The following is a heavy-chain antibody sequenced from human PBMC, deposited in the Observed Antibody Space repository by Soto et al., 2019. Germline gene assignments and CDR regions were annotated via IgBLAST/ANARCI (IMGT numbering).Heavy chain of an antibody. CDR1: RYTFSSYA. D-gene: IGHD4-17*01. J-gene: IGHJ4*02. CDR3: ASGSDYGAFFDY. V-gene: IGHV3-23*01. CDR2: ISGSGGST. Sequence: SSNAPRYTFSSYAMSWVRQAPGKGLEWVSAISGSGGSTYYADSVKGRFTISRDNSKNTLYLQMNSLRAEDTAVYYCASGSDYGAFFDYWGQGTLVTVSS.